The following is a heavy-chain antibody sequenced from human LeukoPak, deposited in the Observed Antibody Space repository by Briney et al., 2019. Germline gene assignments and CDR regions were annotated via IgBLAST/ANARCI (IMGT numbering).Heavy chain of an antibody. Sequence: SETLSLTCTVSGGSISSGSYYWSWIRQPAGKGLECIGRIYTSGSTEYNLSLKSRVSMSLDTSKNQLSLKLSSVTAADTAVYYCARGGGATTHFDYWGQGTLVTVSS. J-gene: IGHJ4*02. CDR1: GGSISSGSYY. D-gene: IGHD1-26*01. V-gene: IGHV4-61*02. CDR2: IYTSGST. CDR3: ARGGGATTHFDY.